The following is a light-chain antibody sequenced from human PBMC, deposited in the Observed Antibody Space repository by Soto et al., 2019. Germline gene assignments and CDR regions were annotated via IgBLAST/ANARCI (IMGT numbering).Light chain of an antibody. CDR1: QSVSNK. Sequence: EIVITQSPATLSVSPGERVTLSCRASQSVSNKLAWYQQKPGQAPRLLIYDASGRAGSVPARLSGSGSGTEFTLTISSLQSEDFAVYYCQQRSNLPWTFGQGTKVDIK. J-gene: IGKJ1*01. V-gene: IGKV3-15*01. CDR3: QQRSNLPWT. CDR2: DAS.